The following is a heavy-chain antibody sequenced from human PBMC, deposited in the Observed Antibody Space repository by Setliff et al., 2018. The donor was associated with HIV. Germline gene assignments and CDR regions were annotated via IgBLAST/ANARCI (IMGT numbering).Heavy chain of an antibody. J-gene: IGHJ2*01. CDR3: AGVYCGGECYFSTYWYFDL. CDR1: GDSISDTTYY. D-gene: IGHD2-21*01. CDR2: IYYSGST. V-gene: IGHV4-61*05. Sequence: PSETLSLTCSVSGDSISDTTYYWGWIRQPPGKGLEWIGYIYYSGSTNYNPSLKSRVTISVDTSKNQFSLKLSSVTAADTAVYYCAGVYCGGECYFSTYWYFDLWGRGTLVTVSS.